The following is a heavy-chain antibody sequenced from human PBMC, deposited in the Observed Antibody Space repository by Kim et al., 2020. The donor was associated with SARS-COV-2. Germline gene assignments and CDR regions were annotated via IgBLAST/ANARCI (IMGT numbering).Heavy chain of an antibody. D-gene: IGHD6-13*01. CDR1: GFTFSSYA. J-gene: IGHJ4*02. CDR2: ISYDGSNK. CDR3: ARDKSSWDFDY. V-gene: IGHV3-30*04. Sequence: GGSLRLSCAASGFTFSSYAMHWVRQAPGKGLEWVAVISYDGSNKYYADSVKGRFTISRDNSKNTLYLQMNSLRAEDTTLYYCARDKSSWDFDYWGQGTLVTVSS.